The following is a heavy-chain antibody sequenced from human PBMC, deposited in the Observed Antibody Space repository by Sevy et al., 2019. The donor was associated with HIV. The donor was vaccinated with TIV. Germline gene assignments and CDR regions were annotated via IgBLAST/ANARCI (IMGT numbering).Heavy chain of an antibody. CDR3: ARPRANYVDHYFFYAMDV. J-gene: IGHJ6*02. CDR1: GFTFNNYA. V-gene: IGHV3-23*01. D-gene: IGHD4-17*01. CDR2: ISGGGGT. Sequence: GGSLRLSCAASGFTFNNYAMSWVRQAPGKGLEGKGLEWVSTISGGGGTYYADSVRGRFTISRDNSKNALYLQVNSLRVEDTAVYYCARPRANYVDHYFFYAMDVWGQGTTVTVSS.